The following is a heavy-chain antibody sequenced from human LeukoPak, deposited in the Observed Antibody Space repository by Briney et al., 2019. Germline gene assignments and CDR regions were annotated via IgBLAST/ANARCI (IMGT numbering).Heavy chain of an antibody. J-gene: IGHJ4*02. Sequence: PGGSLRLSCAACGFTFSSYDMHWVRQATGKGLAWVSAIGTAGDTYYPGSVKGQFTISRENAKNSLYLQMNSLRAGDTAVYYCARDPSHYYDSSGCDYWGQGTLVTVSS. V-gene: IGHV3-13*03. CDR3: ARDPSHYYDSSGCDY. CDR2: IGTAGDT. D-gene: IGHD3-22*01. CDR1: GFTFSSYD.